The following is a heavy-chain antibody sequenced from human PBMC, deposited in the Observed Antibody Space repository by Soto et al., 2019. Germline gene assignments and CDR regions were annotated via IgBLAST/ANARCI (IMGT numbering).Heavy chain of an antibody. CDR3: ARVNSSGWGSYYYYYYGMDV. D-gene: IGHD6-19*01. CDR1: GFTFSDHF. J-gene: IGHJ6*02. CDR2: TRNKANSYTT. Sequence: QSGGSLRLSCAASGFTFSDHFMDWVRQAPGKGLEWVGRTRNKANSYTTEYAASVKGRFTISRDDSKNSLYLQMNSLKTEDTAVYYCARVNSSGWGSYYYYYYGMDVWGQGTTVTVSS. V-gene: IGHV3-72*01.